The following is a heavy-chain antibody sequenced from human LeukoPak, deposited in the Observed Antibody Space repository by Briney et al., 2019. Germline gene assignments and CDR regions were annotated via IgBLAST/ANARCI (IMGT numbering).Heavy chain of an antibody. V-gene: IGHV4-4*02. D-gene: IGHD3-22*01. CDR1: GGSISRTNW. CDR3: ASVSYDTSLQH. Sequence: SETLSLTCDVSGGSISRTNWWSWVRQSPGQGLEWIGYIYYSGSTYYNPSLKGRVTISVDTSKNQFSLRLSSVTAADTAIYYCASVSYDTSLQHWGQGTLVTVSS. CDR2: IYYSGST. J-gene: IGHJ1*01.